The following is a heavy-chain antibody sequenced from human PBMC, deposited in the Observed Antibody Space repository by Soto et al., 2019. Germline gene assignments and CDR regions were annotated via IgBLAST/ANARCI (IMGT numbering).Heavy chain of an antibody. Sequence: EVQLLESGGGLVQPGGSLRLSCAASGFTFSSYAMSWFRQARGKGLEWVSAISGSGGCTYYADSVKGRFTISRGNTKNTLDLQMNSLRAEDTAVYYCSKDRYSSSWLNWFAPCCQGTLVTVSS. CDR3: SKDRYSSSWLNWFAP. D-gene: IGHD6-13*01. CDR2: ISGSGGCT. CDR1: GFTFSSYA. J-gene: IGHJ5*02. V-gene: IGHV3-23*01.